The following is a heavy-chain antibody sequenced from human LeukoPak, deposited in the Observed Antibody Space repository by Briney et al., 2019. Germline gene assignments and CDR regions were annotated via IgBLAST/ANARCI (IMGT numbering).Heavy chain of an antibody. D-gene: IGHD1-26*01. CDR2: IYYSGST. V-gene: IGHV4-59*08. CDR3: ARRDSGSPFDP. CDR1: GGSISSYY. Sequence: SETLSLTCTVSGGSISSYYWSWIRHPPGKGLEWIGYIYYSGSTNYNPSLKSRVTISVDTSKNQFSLKLSSVTAADTAVYYCARRDSGSPFDPWGQGTLVTVSS. J-gene: IGHJ5*02.